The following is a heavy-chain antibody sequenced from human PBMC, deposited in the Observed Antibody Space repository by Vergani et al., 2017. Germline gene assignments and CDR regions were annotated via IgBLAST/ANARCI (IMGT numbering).Heavy chain of an antibody. D-gene: IGHD3-22*01. J-gene: IGHJ4*02. Sequence: EVQLVESGGGLVQPGGSLKLSCAASGFTFSGSAMHWVRQASGKGLEWVGRIRSKANSYATAYAASVKGRFTISRDNSKNTLSLQMNSLTAEDTAIYYCAGPQGTSAYYYGGFDYWGQGILVTVSS. V-gene: IGHV3-73*02. CDR2: IRSKANSYAT. CDR3: AGPQGTSAYYYGGFDY. CDR1: GFTFSGSA.